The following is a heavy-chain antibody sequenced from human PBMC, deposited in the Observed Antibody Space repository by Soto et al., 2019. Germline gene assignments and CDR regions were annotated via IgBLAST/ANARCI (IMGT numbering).Heavy chain of an antibody. CDR3: AKDPPGDCSGGHCVTTFDS. CDR2: ISGSAGST. Sequence: HPGGSLRLSCAASGFTFSSCAMSWVRQAPGKGLEWVSTISGSAGSTYYSDSVKGRFTISRDNSNSMLYLQMNSLRAEDTALYYCAKDPPGDCSGGHCVTTFDSWGQGTQVTVSS. CDR1: GFTFSSCA. V-gene: IGHV3-23*01. D-gene: IGHD2-15*01. J-gene: IGHJ4*02.